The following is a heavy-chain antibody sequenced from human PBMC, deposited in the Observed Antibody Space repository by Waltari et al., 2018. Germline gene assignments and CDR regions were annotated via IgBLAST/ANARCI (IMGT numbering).Heavy chain of an antibody. CDR3: ARVMLLPSPYFDY. D-gene: IGHD3-22*01. CDR2: INPNSGGT. V-gene: IGHV1-2*06. CDR1: AYTFTGYY. Sequence: QVQLVQSGAELKKPGASVQVYCTASAYTFTGYYLHWVRQAPGHGLEWMGRINPNSGGTNDAQKFQGRVTITRDTSMSTAYMELSRLRSDYTALYYCARVMLLPSPYFDYWGQGTLVTVSS. J-gene: IGHJ4*02.